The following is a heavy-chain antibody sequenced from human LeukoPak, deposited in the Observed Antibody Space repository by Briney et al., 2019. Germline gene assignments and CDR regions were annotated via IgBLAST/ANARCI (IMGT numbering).Heavy chain of an antibody. J-gene: IGHJ3*02. D-gene: IGHD4-17*01. CDR3: AKDRLGYGAYDAFDI. V-gene: IGHV3-23*01. CDR2: ISGSGGST. Sequence: PGGSLRLSCAASGFTFSIYAMSWVRQAPGKGLEWVSAISGSGGSTYYADSVKGRFTISRDNSKNTLYLQMNSLRAEDTAVYYCAKDRLGYGAYDAFDIWGQGTMVTVSS. CDR1: GFTFSIYA.